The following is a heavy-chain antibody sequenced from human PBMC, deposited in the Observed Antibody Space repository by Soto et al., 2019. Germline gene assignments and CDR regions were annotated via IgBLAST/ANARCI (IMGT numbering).Heavy chain of an antibody. J-gene: IGHJ6*02. CDR3: AKVSATAYSSSWYRLAGGMDV. CDR1: GFTFSSYG. Sequence: GGSLRLSCAASGFTFSSYGMYWVRQAPGKGLEWVAVISYDGSNKYYADSVKGRFTISRDNSKNTLYLQMNSLRAEDTAVYYCAKVSATAYSSSWYRLAGGMDVWGQGTMVTVSS. V-gene: IGHV3-30*18. D-gene: IGHD6-13*01. CDR2: ISYDGSNK.